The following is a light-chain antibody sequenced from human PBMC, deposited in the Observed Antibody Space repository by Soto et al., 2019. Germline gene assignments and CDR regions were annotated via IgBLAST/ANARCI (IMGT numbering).Light chain of an antibody. CDR1: QDITNY. J-gene: IGKJ5*01. V-gene: IGKV1-33*01. CDR3: QHYDHLPIT. CDR2: DAS. Sequence: DIQMTQSPSSLSASVGDRVTITCQASQDITNYLNWYQQKPGKAPRLLLYDASSLETGVPSRFSGSGSGTDFTFTISRLQPKDIATYYCQHYDHLPITFGQGKRLEIK.